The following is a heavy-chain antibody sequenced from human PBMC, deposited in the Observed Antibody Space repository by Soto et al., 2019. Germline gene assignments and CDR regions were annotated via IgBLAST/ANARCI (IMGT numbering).Heavy chain of an antibody. D-gene: IGHD3-9*01. V-gene: IGHV1-3*01. CDR2: INAGNGHT. J-gene: IGHJ4*02. CDR1: GYTFTTST. Sequence: QVQLVQSGAEVKKPGASVKVSCQASGYTFTTSTMHWVRQAPGQRLEWMGWINAGNGHTKYSQKFQGRVTITSDTSASPAYMELSSLTSEDTAVFYCATGSGKILKYYVLVPGYSAPAFDYWGQGTLVTVSS. CDR3: ATGSGKILKYYVLVPGYSAPAFDY.